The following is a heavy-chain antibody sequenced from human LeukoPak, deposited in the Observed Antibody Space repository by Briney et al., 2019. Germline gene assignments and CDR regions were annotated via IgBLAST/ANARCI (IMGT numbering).Heavy chain of an antibody. CDR2: IWYDGSNK. CDR3: AKDHHYYGSGSYGVYMDV. V-gene: IGHV3-33*06. Sequence: GSSLRLSCAASGVTFSSEGMHWVRQAPGKGLEWVAVIWYDGSNKYYADSVKGRFTISRDNSKNTLYLQMNSLRAEDTAVYYCAKDHHYYGSGSYGVYMDVWGKGTTVTVSS. D-gene: IGHD3-10*01. J-gene: IGHJ6*03. CDR1: GVTFSSEG.